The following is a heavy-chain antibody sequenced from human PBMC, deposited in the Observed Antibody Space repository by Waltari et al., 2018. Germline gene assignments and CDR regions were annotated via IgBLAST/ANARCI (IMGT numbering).Heavy chain of an antibody. J-gene: IGHJ4*02. CDR3: AREGNYYDSSSPPLDY. CDR2: IIPIFGTE. Sequence: QVQLVQSGAEVKKPGSSVKVSCKASGGTFSSYAISWVRQAPGQGFEWMGGIIPIFGTENDAQKFQGRVTITADESTSTAYMELSSLRSEDTAVYYCAREGNYYDSSSPPLDYWGQGTLVTVSS. V-gene: IGHV1-69*01. D-gene: IGHD3-22*01. CDR1: GGTFSSYA.